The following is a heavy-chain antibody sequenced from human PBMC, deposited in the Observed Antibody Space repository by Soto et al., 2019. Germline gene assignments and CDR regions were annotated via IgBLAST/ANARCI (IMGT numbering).Heavy chain of an antibody. D-gene: IGHD2-2*02. CDR3: AKGSSANCYTPIDY. CDR2: ISGSGDVT. CDR1: GYSFTSYW. J-gene: IGHJ4*02. Sequence: GESLKISCKGSGYSFTSYWIGWVRQAPGKGLEWVSAISGSGDVTYYADSVKGRFTISRDISKNTLYLQMNSLRAEDTALYYCAKGSSANCYTPIDYWGQGTLVTVSS. V-gene: IGHV3-23*01.